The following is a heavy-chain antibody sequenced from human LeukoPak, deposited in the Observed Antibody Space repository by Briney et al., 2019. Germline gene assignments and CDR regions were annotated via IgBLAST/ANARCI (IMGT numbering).Heavy chain of an antibody. D-gene: IGHD6-6*01. CDR1: GGSISSSSYY. Sequence: SETLSLTCTVSGGSISSSSYYWGWIRQPPGKGLEWIGSIYYSGSTYYDPSLKSRVTISVDTSKNQFSPKLSSVTAADTAVYHCARLSPYSSSPLDYWGQGTLVTVSS. V-gene: IGHV4-39*01. CDR3: ARLSPYSSSPLDY. CDR2: IYYSGST. J-gene: IGHJ4*02.